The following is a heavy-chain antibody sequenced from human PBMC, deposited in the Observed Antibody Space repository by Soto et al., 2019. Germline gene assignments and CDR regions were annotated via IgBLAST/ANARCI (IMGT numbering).Heavy chain of an antibody. CDR3: ARHVVEQWLAQQDAFDI. CDR1: GYSFTSYW. V-gene: IGHV5-51*01. J-gene: IGHJ3*02. D-gene: IGHD6-19*01. Sequence: GESLKISCKGSGYSFTSYWIGWVRQMPGKGLEWMGIIYPGDSDTRYSPSFQGQVTISADKSISTAYLQWSSLKASDTAMYYCARHVVEQWLAQQDAFDIWGQGTMVTVSS. CDR2: IYPGDSDT.